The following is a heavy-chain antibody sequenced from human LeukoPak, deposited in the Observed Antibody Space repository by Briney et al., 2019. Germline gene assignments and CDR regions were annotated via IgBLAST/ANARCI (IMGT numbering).Heavy chain of an antibody. Sequence: PSETLSLTCAVYGGSFSGYYWSWIRQPPGKGLEWIGEINHSGSTNYNPSLKSRVTISVDTSKNQFSLKLSSVSAADTAVYYCASSRDGYSLFDYWGQGTLVTVS. V-gene: IGHV4-34*01. D-gene: IGHD5-24*01. CDR2: INHSGST. J-gene: IGHJ4*02. CDR3: ASSRDGYSLFDY. CDR1: GGSFSGYY.